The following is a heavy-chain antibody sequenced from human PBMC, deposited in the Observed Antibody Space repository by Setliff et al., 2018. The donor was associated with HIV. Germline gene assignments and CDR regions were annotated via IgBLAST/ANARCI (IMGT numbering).Heavy chain of an antibody. V-gene: IGHV1-69*02. CDR2: IIPILGIA. J-gene: IGHJ5*02. Sequence: GASVKVSCKAPGGTFSSYTISWVRQAPGQGLEWMGRIIPILGIANYAQKLQGRVTMTTDTSTSTAYMELRSLRSDDTAVYYCARGITVDPWGQGTLVTVSS. CDR1: GGTFSSYT. D-gene: IGHD3-10*01. CDR3: ARGITVDP.